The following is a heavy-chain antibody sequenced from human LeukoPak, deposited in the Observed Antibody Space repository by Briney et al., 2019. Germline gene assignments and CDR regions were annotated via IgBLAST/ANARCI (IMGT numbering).Heavy chain of an antibody. J-gene: IGHJ3*02. CDR3: ARDWDGMEWELRAFDI. D-gene: IGHD1-26*01. CDR1: GFTFSSYS. CDR2: IKQDGSEK. Sequence: GGSLRLSCAASGFTFSSYSMNWVRQAPGKGLEWVANIKQDGSEKYYVDSVKGRFTISRDNAKNSLYLQMNSLRAEDTAVYYCARDWDGMEWELRAFDIWGQGTMVTVSS. V-gene: IGHV3-7*01.